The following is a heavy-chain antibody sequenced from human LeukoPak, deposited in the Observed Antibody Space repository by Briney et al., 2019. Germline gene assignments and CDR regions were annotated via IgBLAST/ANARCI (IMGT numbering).Heavy chain of an antibody. V-gene: IGHV3-23*01. CDR2: ITGSGGST. J-gene: IGHJ4*02. Sequence: TGGSLRLSCAASGFTFSSSVMSWVRQAPGKGLEWVSSITGSGGSTYYADSVKGRFSISRDNSRNTLYLQMNRLRAEETAVYYCAKDAAGPEYWGQGTLVTVSS. CDR3: AKDAAGPEY. CDR1: GFTFSSSV. D-gene: IGHD6-13*01.